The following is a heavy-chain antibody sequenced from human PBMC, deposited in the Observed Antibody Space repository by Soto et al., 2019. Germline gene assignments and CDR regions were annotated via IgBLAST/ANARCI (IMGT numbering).Heavy chain of an antibody. CDR2: IWYDGSNK. V-gene: IGHV3-33*01. Sequence: QVRLVESGGGVVQPGRSLRLSCAASGFTFSSYGMHWVRQAPGKGLEWVAVIWYDGSNKYYADSVKGRFTISRDNSNTPLNFKMNGWRAEATAVYYFARDVMGGAHCMVGSGYPDAFDIGGQGTMVTAAS. CDR1: GFTFSSYG. D-gene: IGHD6-25*01. J-gene: IGHJ3*02. CDR3: ARDVMGGAHCMVGSGYPDAFDI.